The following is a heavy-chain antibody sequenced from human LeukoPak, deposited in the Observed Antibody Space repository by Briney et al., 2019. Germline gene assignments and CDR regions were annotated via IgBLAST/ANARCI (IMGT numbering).Heavy chain of an antibody. J-gene: IGHJ5*02. V-gene: IGHV1-2*02. CDR2: INPDTGDT. Sequence: RASVQVSCKASGYTFTYYYIHWMRQAPGQGLEWMGWINPDTGDTSYAQNFQGGVTLTRDTSISTVYVELSRLRSDDTAVYYCARSDSYTWFDPWGQGTLVTVSS. D-gene: IGHD2-15*01. CDR3: ARSDSYTWFDP. CDR1: GYTFTYYY.